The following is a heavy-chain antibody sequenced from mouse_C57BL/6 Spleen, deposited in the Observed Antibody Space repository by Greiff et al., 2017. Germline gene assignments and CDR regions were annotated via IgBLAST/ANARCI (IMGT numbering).Heavy chain of an antibody. D-gene: IGHD2-12*01. J-gene: IGHJ4*01. CDR2: IDPSDSYT. CDR1: GYTFTSYW. Sequence: QVQLQQPGAELVMPGASVKLSCKASGYTFTSYWMHWVKQRPGQGLEWIGEIDPSDSYTNYNQKFKGKSTLTVDKSSSTAYMQLSSLTSEDSAVYYCARYRCPYAMDDWGQGTSVTVSS. V-gene: IGHV1-69*01. CDR3: ARYRCPYAMDD.